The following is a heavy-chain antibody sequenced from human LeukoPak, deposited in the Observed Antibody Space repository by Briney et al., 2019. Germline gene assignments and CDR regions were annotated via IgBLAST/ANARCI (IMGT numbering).Heavy chain of an antibody. CDR1: GGSISSYY. V-gene: IGHV4-4*07. Sequence: SETLSLTCIVSGGSISSYYWSWIRQPAGKGLEWIGRIHTSGSTNYNPSLRSRVTISVDTSKNQFSLKLSSVTAADTAVYYCARGDFYYDYVWGSYRPYYFDYWGQGTPVTVSS. CDR3: ARGDFYYDYVWGSYRPYYFDY. D-gene: IGHD3-16*02. CDR2: IHTSGST. J-gene: IGHJ4*02.